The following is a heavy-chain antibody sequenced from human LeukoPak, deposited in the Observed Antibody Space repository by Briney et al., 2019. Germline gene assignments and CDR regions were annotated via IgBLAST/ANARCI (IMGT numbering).Heavy chain of an antibody. CDR1: GFTFSSYS. V-gene: IGHV3-48*02. Sequence: PGGSLRLSCAASGFTFSSYSMNWVRQAPGKGLEWVSYISSSSSTIYYADSVKGRFTISRDNAKNSLYLQMNSLRDEDTAVYYCASGLYSSSWYPGADYWGQGTLVTVSS. J-gene: IGHJ4*02. CDR2: ISSSSSTI. CDR3: ASGLYSSSWYPGADY. D-gene: IGHD6-13*01.